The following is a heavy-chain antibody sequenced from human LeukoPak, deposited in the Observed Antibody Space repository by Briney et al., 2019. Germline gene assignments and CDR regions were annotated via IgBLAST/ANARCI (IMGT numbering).Heavy chain of an antibody. CDR1: GFSFSTYW. Sequence: PGGSLRLSCAASGFSFSTYWMSWVRQAPGRGLEWVANIKEDGSVKFYVDPVKGRFTVSRDNAKNSLYLQMSSLRAEDTAVYYCVSYLGGTTGFDSWGQGTLVTVSS. J-gene: IGHJ4*02. CDR3: VSYLGGTTGFDS. D-gene: IGHD1-26*01. V-gene: IGHV3-7*05. CDR2: IKEDGSVK.